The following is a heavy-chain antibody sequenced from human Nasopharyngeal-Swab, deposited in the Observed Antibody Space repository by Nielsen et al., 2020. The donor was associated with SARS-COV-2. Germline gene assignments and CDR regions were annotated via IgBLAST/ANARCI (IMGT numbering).Heavy chain of an antibody. D-gene: IGHD2-2*02. CDR3: ARARVGHCSSTSCYRLWDC. J-gene: IGHJ4*02. Sequence: SETLSLTCAVSGYSISSGYYWSWIRQPPGKGLEWIGYIYYSGSTHYNPSLKSRVTISVDTSKNQFSLKLNSVTAADTAVYYCARARVGHCSSTSCYRLWDCWGQGTLVSVSS. V-gene: IGHV4-30-4*08. CDR2: IYYSGST. CDR1: GYSISSGYY.